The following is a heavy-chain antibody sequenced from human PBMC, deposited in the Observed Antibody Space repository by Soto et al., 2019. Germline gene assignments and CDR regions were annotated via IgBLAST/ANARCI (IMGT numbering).Heavy chain of an antibody. CDR3: AKGRFGYGGNPLFDC. D-gene: IGHD4-17*01. CDR1: GFTFSSYA. V-gene: IGHV3-23*01. Sequence: EVQLLESGGGLVQPGGSLRLSCAASGFTFSSYAMNWVRQAPGKGLEWVSGISASGGDTYYADSVKGRFTISRDNSKNKLYVQMNSLRVEDTAVYYCAKGRFGYGGNPLFDCWGQGTLVTVSS. J-gene: IGHJ4*02. CDR2: ISASGGDT.